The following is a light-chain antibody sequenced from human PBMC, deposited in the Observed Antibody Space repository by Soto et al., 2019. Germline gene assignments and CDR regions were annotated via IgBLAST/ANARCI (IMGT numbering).Light chain of an antibody. CDR2: DAS. CDR3: QQSSNWQGT. V-gene: IGKV3-11*01. J-gene: IGKJ1*01. Sequence: VLTHSRATLSLSPGGRATLSCMASQSVSTYLAWYQQKAGRPPRLLIYDASKRAPGIPASFSGSGSGTDFTLTISSLEPEDFALYYCQQSSNWQGTFGRGTNVDIK. CDR1: QSVSTY.